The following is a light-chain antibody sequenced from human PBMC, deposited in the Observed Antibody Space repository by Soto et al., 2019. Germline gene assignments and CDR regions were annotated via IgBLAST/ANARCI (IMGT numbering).Light chain of an antibody. V-gene: IGLV1-47*02. Sequence: QSVLTQPPSASGTPGQRVTISCSGSSSNIGSGYIYWYQLLPGTAPKLLIYSNTQRPSGVPDRFSGSKSGTSASLAISGLQSEDEADYYCAASDDSTLSARYVFGTGTKVTVL. CDR3: AASDDSTLSARYV. CDR1: SSNIGSGY. CDR2: SNT. J-gene: IGLJ1*01.